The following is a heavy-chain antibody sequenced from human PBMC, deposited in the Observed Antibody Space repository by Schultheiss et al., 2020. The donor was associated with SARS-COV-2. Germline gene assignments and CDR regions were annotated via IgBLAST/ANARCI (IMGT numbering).Heavy chain of an antibody. J-gene: IGHJ6*02. CDR3: AGGYYYYGMDV. D-gene: IGHD3-16*01. V-gene: IGHV4-61*02. CDR1: GGSISSGSYY. CDR2: IYTSGST. Sequence: LRLSCTVSGGSISSGSYYWSWIRQPAGKGLEWIGRIYTSGSTNYNPSLKSRVTISVDTSKNQFSLKLSSVTAADTAVYYCAGGYYYYGMDVWGQGTTVTVSS.